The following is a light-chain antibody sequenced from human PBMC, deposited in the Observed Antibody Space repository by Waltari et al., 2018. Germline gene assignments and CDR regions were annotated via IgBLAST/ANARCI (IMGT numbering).Light chain of an antibody. Sequence: QSVLTQPPSASGTPGQRVTISCSGSRSGIAENTVKWYQVVPGTAPQLLIYGKNQRPSGVSDRFSGSKSGTSASLAISGLQSEDEGDYYCAVWDDTLNTWAFGGGTKVTVL. CDR2: GKN. J-gene: IGLJ3*02. CDR3: AVWDDTLNTWA. V-gene: IGLV1-44*01. CDR1: RSGIAENT.